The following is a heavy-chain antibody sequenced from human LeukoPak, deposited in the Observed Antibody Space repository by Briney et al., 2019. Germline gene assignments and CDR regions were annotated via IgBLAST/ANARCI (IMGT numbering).Heavy chain of an antibody. CDR3: ARAVVADEESYFDY. V-gene: IGHV4-30-4*08. D-gene: IGHD2-15*01. CDR1: GGSINSGYY. Sequence: SETLSLTCTVSGGSINSGYYWSWIRQPPGKGLEWIGYIYYSGSTYYNPSLKSRVTISVDTSKNQFSLKLSSVTAADTAVYYCARAVVADEESYFDYWGQGTLVTVSS. J-gene: IGHJ4*02. CDR2: IYYSGST.